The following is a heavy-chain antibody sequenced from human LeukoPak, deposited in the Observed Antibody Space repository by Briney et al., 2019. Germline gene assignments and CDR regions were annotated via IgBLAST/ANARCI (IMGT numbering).Heavy chain of an antibody. CDR3: ARSYSSTWYLYYFDY. CDR2: IWYDGSNK. Sequence: EGSLRLSCAASGFTFSSYGMHWVRQAPGKGLEWVAVIWYDGSNKYYADSVKGRFTISRDNAKNSLYLQMNSLRAEDTAVYYCARSYSSTWYLYYFDYWGQGTLVTVSS. CDR1: GFTFSSYG. V-gene: IGHV3-33*03. J-gene: IGHJ4*02. D-gene: IGHD6-13*01.